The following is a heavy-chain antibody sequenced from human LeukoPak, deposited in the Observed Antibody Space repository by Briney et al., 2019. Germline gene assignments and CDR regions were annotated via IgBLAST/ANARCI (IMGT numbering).Heavy chain of an antibody. D-gene: IGHD6-19*01. CDR3: ARGDQWLVFGAFDI. CDR1: GFTFSSYA. J-gene: IGHJ3*02. Sequence: GRSLRLSCAASGFTFSSYAMHWVRQAPGKGLEWVAVISYDGSNKYYADSVKGRFTISRDNSKNTLYLQMNSLGAEDTAVYYCARGDQWLVFGAFDIWGQGTMVTVSS. CDR2: ISYDGSNK. V-gene: IGHV3-30*04.